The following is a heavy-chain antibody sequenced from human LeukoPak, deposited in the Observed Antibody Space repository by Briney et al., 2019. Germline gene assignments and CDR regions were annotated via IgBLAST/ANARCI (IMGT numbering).Heavy chain of an antibody. J-gene: IGHJ5*02. CDR3: ARDLGQYYDTSDNWFDP. D-gene: IGHD3-22*01. Sequence: PGGSLRLSCAASGFTFSSYGMSWVRQAPGKGVEWVSAISGSGGSTYYADSVKGRFTISRDNAKNTLNLQMNSLRAEDTAVYYCARDLGQYYDTSDNWFDPWGQGTLVTVSS. V-gene: IGHV3-23*01. CDR2: ISGSGGST. CDR1: GFTFSSYG.